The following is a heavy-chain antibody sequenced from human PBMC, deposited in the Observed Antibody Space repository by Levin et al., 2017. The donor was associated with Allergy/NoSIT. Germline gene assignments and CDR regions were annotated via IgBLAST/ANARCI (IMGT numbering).Heavy chain of an antibody. CDR1: GFDFRGFG. Sequence: GGSLRLSCAASGFDFRGFGMHWVRQAPGKGLEWVAIISYDGSEKFYADSVKGRFTISRDNSKNTLFLQMNSLKAEDTAIYYAVKACSSSSAWGNGLDVWGQGTTVTVPS. D-gene: IGHD6-25*01. J-gene: IGHJ6*02. CDR3: VKACSSSSAWGNGLDV. V-gene: IGHV3-30*18. CDR2: ISYDGSEK.